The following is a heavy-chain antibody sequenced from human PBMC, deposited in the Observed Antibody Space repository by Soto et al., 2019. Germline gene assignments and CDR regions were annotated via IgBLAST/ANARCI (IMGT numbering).Heavy chain of an antibody. CDR1: GFTISGCS. J-gene: IGHJ4*02. D-gene: IGHD3-22*01. CDR2: ITIRTGNI. CDR3: VRPTYYYDSSGPPAY. V-gene: IGHV3-48*02. Sequence: PGGSLRLSCEASGFTISGCSMNWVRQAPGKGLEWLAYITIRTGNIVYADSVRGRFTISADNAENSVFLQMNSLRDEDTAVYFCVRPTYYYDSSGPPAYWGQGTLVTVSS.